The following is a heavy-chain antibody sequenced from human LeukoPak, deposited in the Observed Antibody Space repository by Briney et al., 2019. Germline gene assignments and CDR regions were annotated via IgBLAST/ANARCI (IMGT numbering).Heavy chain of an antibody. CDR3: AKARGYSYGPFDY. CDR1: GFTFSSYN. CDR2: ISGSGGST. J-gene: IGHJ4*02. V-gene: IGHV3-23*01. D-gene: IGHD5-18*01. Sequence: GGSLRLSCAASGFTFSSYNMNWVRQAPGKGLEWVSAISGSGGSTYYADSVKGRFTISRDNSKNTLYLQMNSLRAEDTAVYYCAKARGYSYGPFDYWGQGTLVTVSS.